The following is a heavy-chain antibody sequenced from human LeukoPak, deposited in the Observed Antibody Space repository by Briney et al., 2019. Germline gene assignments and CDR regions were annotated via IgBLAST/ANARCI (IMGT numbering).Heavy chain of an antibody. Sequence: GASARVSCKASGRTNNKFGVTWVRQAPGQGLEWIGWISSDNGIPRYADKFQDRVTISADTSTTTAYIEMRSLTYDDTAVYFCANVAKGRFFFYHMDVWGKGTTVTVSS. CDR3: ANVAKGRFFFYHMDV. V-gene: IGHV1-18*01. CDR2: ISSDNGIP. J-gene: IGHJ6*04. D-gene: IGHD2-2*01. CDR1: GRTNNKFG.